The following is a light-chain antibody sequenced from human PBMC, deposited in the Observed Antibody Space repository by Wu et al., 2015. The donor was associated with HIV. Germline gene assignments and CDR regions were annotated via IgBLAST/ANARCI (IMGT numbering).Light chain of an antibody. J-gene: IGKJ2*01. Sequence: PGETATLSCKASQSVTYNYLAWYLQRPGQPPRLLIYGASNRATDISDRLSGSGSGSSFTLTITTVEPDDFGVYYCQQYGDSPLTFGQGTQLE. CDR3: QQYGDSPLT. CDR2: GAS. CDR1: QSVTYNY. V-gene: IGKV3-20*01.